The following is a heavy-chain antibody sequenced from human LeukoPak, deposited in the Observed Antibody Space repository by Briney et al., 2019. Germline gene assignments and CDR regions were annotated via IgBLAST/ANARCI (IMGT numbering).Heavy chain of an antibody. J-gene: IGHJ6*02. CDR2: ISSTGTTT. D-gene: IGHD7-27*01. CDR1: GFTFSSYS. Sequence: PGGSLRLSCTTSGFTFSSYSMNWVRQAPGKGLEWVSYISSTGTTTYYADSVKGRFTISSDNAKSSLYLQMNSLRAEDTAVYYCANRAPPKWGPYYYFGMDAWGQGTTVTVSS. CDR3: ANRAPPKWGPYYYFGMDA. V-gene: IGHV3-48*01.